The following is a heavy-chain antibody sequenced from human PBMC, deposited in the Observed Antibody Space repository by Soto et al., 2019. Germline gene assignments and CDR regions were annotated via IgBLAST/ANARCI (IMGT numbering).Heavy chain of an antibody. CDR2: INWTSGSV. CDR3: AKGRGALAVVSNWFDP. D-gene: IGHD6-19*01. J-gene: IGHJ5*02. V-gene: IGHV3-9*01. CDR1: GFHFDYSA. Sequence: GGSLILYCAAFGFHFDYSAMHSIWQTPGKGMEWVAGINWTSGSVAYAVSVIGRFTISRDNANVTRFLQMESLRADDTALYYCAKGRGALAVVSNWFDPWGQGTLVTVSS.